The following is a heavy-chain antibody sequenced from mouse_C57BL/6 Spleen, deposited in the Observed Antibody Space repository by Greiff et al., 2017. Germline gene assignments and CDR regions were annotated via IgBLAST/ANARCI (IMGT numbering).Heavy chain of an antibody. CDR1: GFNIKDYY. CDR2: IDPEDGDT. CDR3: TTNYYGRLDY. D-gene: IGHD1-1*01. V-gene: IGHV14-1*01. Sequence: EVKLMESGAELVRPGASVKLSCTASGFNIKDYYMHWVKQRPVQGLEWIGRIDPEDGDTEYAPKFQGKATMTADTSANTAYLQLSSLTAEDTAVYYCTTNYYGRLDYWGQGTTLTVSS. J-gene: IGHJ2*01.